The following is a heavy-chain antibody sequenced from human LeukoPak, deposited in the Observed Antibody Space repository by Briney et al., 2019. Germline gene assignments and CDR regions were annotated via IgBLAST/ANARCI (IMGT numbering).Heavy chain of an antibody. CDR2: INPNSGGT. D-gene: IGHD2-8*02. V-gene: IGHV1-2*02. CDR3: ARAWSRVDPFDM. CDR1: GYTFTGYY. J-gene: IGHJ3*02. Sequence: ASVKVSCKASGYTFTGYYMHWVRQAPGQGLEWMGWINPNSGGTNYAQKFQGRVTMTRDTSISTAYMELSRLRSDDTAVYYCARAWSRVDPFDMWGQGTMVTVSS.